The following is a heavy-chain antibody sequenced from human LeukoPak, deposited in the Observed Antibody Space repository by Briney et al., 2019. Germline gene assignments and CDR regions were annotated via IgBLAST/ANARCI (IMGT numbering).Heavy chain of an antibody. CDR1: GYSFTSYW. V-gene: IGHV5-51*01. CDR3: ARQTAVAGTDWFDP. Sequence: HGESLKISCKGSGYSFTSYWIGWVRQMPGKGLEWMGIIYPDDSDTRYSPSFQGQVTISADKSINTAYLQWSSLKASDTAMYYCARQTAVAGTDWFDPWGQGTLVTVPS. CDR2: IYPDDSDT. J-gene: IGHJ5*02. D-gene: IGHD6-19*01.